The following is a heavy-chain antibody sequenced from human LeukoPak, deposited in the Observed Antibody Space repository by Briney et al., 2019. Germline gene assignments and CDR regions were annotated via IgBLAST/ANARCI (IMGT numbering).Heavy chain of an antibody. Sequence: PGGSLRLSCAASGFTFSDYNMRWIRQAPGKGLEWVSSISSSSVSIYYADSLRGRFIISRDNAKTSLYLQMTSLRAEDTAVYYCARDAGSGSYYNIYWGQGTLVTVSS. J-gene: IGHJ4*02. CDR1: GFTFSDYN. CDR2: ISSSSVSI. V-gene: IGHV3-11*04. D-gene: IGHD3-10*01. CDR3: ARDAGSGSYYNIY.